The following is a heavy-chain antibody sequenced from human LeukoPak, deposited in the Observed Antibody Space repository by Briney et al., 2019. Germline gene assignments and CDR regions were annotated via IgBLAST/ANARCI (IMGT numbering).Heavy chain of an antibody. CDR1: GFTFSSYG. D-gene: IGHD6-13*01. Sequence: GGSLRLSCAASGFTFSSYGMSWVRQAPGKGLEWVSGISGSGDSTYYADSVKGRFTISRDNSKNTLYLQMNSLRAEDTAVYYCARDLMGIAYRGAFYYWGQGTLVTVSS. CDR2: ISGSGDST. CDR3: ARDLMGIAYRGAFYY. V-gene: IGHV3-23*01. J-gene: IGHJ4*02.